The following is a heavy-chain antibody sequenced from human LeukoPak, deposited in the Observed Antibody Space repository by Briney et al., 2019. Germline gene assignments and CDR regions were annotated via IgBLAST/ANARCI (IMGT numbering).Heavy chain of an antibody. CDR1: GGSISSSSYY. J-gene: IGHJ6*02. D-gene: IGHD2-21*02. CDR2: IYYSGST. V-gene: IGHV4-39*07. Sequence: SETLSLTCTGSGGSISSSSYYWGWIRQPPGKGLEWIGSIYYSGSTYYNPSLKSRVTISVDTSKNQFSLKLSSVTAADTAVYYCARGHIVVVTAMDYGMDVWGQGTTVTVSS. CDR3: ARGHIVVVTAMDYGMDV.